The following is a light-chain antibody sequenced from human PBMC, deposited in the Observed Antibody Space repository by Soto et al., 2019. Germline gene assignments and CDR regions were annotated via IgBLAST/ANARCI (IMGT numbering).Light chain of an antibody. CDR3: KQYARWSPYT. J-gene: IGKJ4*02. CDR1: QSINRK. CDR2: DAS. Sequence: EIVMTQSPVTLSVSPGERATLSCRASQSINRKLAWYQQRPGQAPRLLISDASIRAPGIPARFSGSGSGTELTLTNSSLQSEDFAVYYCKQYARWSPYTFGGGTRVEIK. V-gene: IGKV3-15*01.